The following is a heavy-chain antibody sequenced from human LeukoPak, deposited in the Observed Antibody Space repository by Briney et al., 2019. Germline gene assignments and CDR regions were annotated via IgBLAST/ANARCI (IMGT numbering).Heavy chain of an antibody. J-gene: IGHJ4*02. V-gene: IGHV3-48*03. D-gene: IGHD5-24*01. Sequence: PGGSLRLSCAASGFTFSSYAMSWVRQAPGKGLEWVSAISGSGSTIYYADSVKGRFTISRDNAKNSLYLQMNSLRAEDTAVYYCARHGFSLDYWGQGTLVTVSS. CDR1: GFTFSSYA. CDR2: ISGSGSTI. CDR3: ARHGFSLDY.